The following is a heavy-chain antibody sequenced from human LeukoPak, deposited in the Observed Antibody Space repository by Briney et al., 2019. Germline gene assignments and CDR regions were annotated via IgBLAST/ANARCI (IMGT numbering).Heavy chain of an antibody. V-gene: IGHV1-69*13. J-gene: IGHJ3*02. CDR2: IIPIFGTA. Sequence: SVKVSCKASGGTFSSYAISWVRQAPGQGLEWMGGIIPIFGTANYAQKFQGRVTITADESTSTAYMELSSLRSEDTAVYYCAGYYYDSSGYPDAFDIWGQGTMVTVSS. D-gene: IGHD3-22*01. CDR3: AGYYYDSSGYPDAFDI. CDR1: GGTFSSYA.